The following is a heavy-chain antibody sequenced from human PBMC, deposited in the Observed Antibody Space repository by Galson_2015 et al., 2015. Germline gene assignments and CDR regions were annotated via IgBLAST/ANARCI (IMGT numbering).Heavy chain of an antibody. CDR2: ISYDGSNK. D-gene: IGHD3-22*01. J-gene: IGHJ4*02. Sequence: SLRLSCAASGFTFSSYGMHWVRQAPGKGLEWVAVISYDGSNKYYADSVKGRFTFSRDNSKNTLYLQMNSLRAEDTAVYYCAKAGDSSGYYWYFDYCGQGTLVTVSS. V-gene: IGHV3-30*18. CDR1: GFTFSSYG. CDR3: AKAGDSSGYYWYFDY.